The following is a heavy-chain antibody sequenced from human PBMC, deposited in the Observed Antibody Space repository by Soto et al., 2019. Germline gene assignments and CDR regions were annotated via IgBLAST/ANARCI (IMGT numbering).Heavy chain of an antibody. V-gene: IGHV1-69*01. Sequence: QVQLVQSGAEVKKPGSSVKVSCKASGGTFSSYAISWVRQAPVQGLEWMGGIIPIFGTANYAQKFQGRVTITADESTSTAYMELSSLRSEDTAVYYCARAPVGYYDSSGYFWYFDLWGRGTLVTVSS. CDR1: GGTFSSYA. J-gene: IGHJ2*01. CDR2: IIPIFGTA. D-gene: IGHD3-22*01. CDR3: ARAPVGYYDSSGYFWYFDL.